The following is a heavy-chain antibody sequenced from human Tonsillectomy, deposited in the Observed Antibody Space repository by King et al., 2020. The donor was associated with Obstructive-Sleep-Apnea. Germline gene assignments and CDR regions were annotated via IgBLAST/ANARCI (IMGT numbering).Heavy chain of an antibody. J-gene: IGHJ4*02. D-gene: IGHD6-13*01. V-gene: IGHV4-4*02. CDR2: IYHSGST. CDR3: ARSPTLEAAGMALGY. CDR1: GGSISSGNW. Sequence: QLQESGPGLVKPSGTLSLTCAVSGGSISSGNWWTWVRQPPGKGLEWIGEIYHSGSTNYNPPLKSRVTISVDKSKNRFSLKLTSVTAADTAVYYCARSPTLEAAGMALGYWGQGTLVTVSS.